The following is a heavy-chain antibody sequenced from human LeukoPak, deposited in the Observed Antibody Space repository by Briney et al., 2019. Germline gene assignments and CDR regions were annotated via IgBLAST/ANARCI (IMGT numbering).Heavy chain of an antibody. D-gene: IGHD3-16*02. V-gene: IGHV1-2*02. CDR1: GYTFTGYY. J-gene: IGHJ4*02. CDR3: ARVGMITFGGVIAPGDY. Sequence: ASVKVSCKASGYTFTGYYMHWVRQAPGQGLKWMGWINPNSGGTNYAQKFQGRVTMTRDTSISTAYMELSRLRSDDTAVYYCARVGMITFGGVIAPGDYWGQGTLVTVSS. CDR2: INPNSGGT.